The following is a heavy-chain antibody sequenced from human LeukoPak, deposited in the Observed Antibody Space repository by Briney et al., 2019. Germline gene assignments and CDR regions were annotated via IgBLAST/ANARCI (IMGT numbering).Heavy chain of an antibody. Sequence: SETLSLTCTVSSDSMSTYYWNWIRQPPGKGLEWIGYIYYSGATNYNPSVQSRVTISVDTSKNQFSLKLTSVTAADTGVYYCARSRTLEWTPSDYWGQGTLVTVSS. CDR3: ARSRTLEWTPSDY. CDR1: SDSMSTYY. V-gene: IGHV4-59*01. D-gene: IGHD3-3*01. CDR2: IYYSGAT. J-gene: IGHJ4*02.